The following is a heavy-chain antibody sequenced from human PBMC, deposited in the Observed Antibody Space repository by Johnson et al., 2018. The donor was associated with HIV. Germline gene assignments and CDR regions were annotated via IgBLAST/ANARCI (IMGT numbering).Heavy chain of an antibody. J-gene: IGHJ1*01. Sequence: VQLVESGGGLVQPGRSLRLSCAASGFTFDDYAMHWVRQAPGKGLEWVSGISWNSGSIGYVDSVKGRFTISRDNAKNSLFLQMNSLRAEDTACYYCARVRGLLGLRWAMWG. CDR1: GFTFDDYA. CDR3: ARVRGLLGLRWAM. D-gene: IGHD3-16*01. CDR2: ISWNSGSI. V-gene: IGHV3-9*01.